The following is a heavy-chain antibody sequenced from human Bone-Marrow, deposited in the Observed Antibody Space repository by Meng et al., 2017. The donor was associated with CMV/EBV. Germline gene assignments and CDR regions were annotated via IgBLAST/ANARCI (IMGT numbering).Heavy chain of an antibody. CDR3: VRDRAAIAARRVGTYYYYGMDV. J-gene: IGHJ6*02. D-gene: IGHD6-6*01. CDR1: GFTFSSYW. CDR2: IKQDGSEK. Sequence: GGSLRLSCAASGFTFSSYWMSWVRQAPGKGLEWVANIKQDGSEKYYVDSVKGRFTISRDNAKNSLYLQMNSLRAEDTAVYYCVRDRAAIAARRVGTYYYYGMDVWGQGTTVTVSS. V-gene: IGHV3-7*01.